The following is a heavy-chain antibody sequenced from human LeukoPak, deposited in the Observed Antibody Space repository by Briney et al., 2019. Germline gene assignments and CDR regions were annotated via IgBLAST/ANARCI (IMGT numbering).Heavy chain of an antibody. CDR1: GFTFSSYT. Sequence: PGGSLRLSCAASGFTFSSYTMNWVRQATGKGLEWVSSISPTGESTWSADSVKGRFIISRDNAKNSVYLQMNSLRVEDTAVYFCARDFLGESGAGGYWGQGTLVTVSS. CDR2: ISPTGEST. CDR3: ARDFLGESGAGGY. J-gene: IGHJ4*02. V-gene: IGHV3-21*01. D-gene: IGHD3-10*01.